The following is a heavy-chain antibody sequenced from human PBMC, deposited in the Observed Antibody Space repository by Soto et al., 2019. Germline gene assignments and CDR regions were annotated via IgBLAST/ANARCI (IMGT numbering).Heavy chain of an antibody. Sequence: GAPVKVSRKASGYTFTGYYMHWGRQDPGQGLEWMGWCNPNSGGTNYEQKFQGRVTMTRDTSISTAYMELSRLRSDAAAVYYCARARDAFDPWGQGTLVTVSS. V-gene: IGHV1-2*02. J-gene: IGHJ5*02. CDR3: ARARDAFDP. CDR2: CNPNSGGT. CDR1: GYTFTGYY.